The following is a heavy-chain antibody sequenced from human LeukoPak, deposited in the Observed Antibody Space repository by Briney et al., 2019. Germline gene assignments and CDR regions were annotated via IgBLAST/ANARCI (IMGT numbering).Heavy chain of an antibody. J-gene: IGHJ4*02. V-gene: IGHV3-30*12. CDR2: ISFDGTNK. CDR3: ARDMYDNGWSSFDY. CDR1: GFTFSSYG. Sequence: GGSLRLSCAASGFTFSSYGMHWVRQTPGKGLEWVAVISFDGTNKYYANSVQGRFIISRDNSKNTLYLQMNSLRAEDTALYYCARDMYDNGWSSFDYWGQGTLVTVSS. D-gene: IGHD3-10*01.